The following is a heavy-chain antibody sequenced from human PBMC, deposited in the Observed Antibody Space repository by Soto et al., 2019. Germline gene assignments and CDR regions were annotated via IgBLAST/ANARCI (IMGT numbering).Heavy chain of an antibody. D-gene: IGHD3-10*01. CDR1: GYTFTGYY. V-gene: IGHV1-2*04. CDR3: ARGSSGDWLTPYYFDY. J-gene: IGHJ4*02. Sequence: ASVKVSCKASGYTFTGYYMHWVRQAPGQGLEWMGWINPNSGGTNYAQKFQGWVTMTRDTSISTAYMELSRLRSDDTAVYYCARGSSGDWLTPYYFDYWGQGTLVTVSS. CDR2: INPNSGGT.